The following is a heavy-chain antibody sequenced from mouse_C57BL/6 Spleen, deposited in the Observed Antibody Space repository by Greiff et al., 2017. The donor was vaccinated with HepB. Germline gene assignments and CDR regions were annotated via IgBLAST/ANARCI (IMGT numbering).Heavy chain of an antibody. D-gene: IGHD1-1*01. V-gene: IGHV5-16*01. Sequence: EVMLVESEGGLVQPGSSMKLSCTASGFTFSDYYMAWVRQVPEKGLEWVANINYDGSSTYYLDSLKSRFIISRDNAKNILYLQMSSLKSEDTATYYCARDGDYYGSFDYWGQGTTLTVSS. J-gene: IGHJ2*01. CDR3: ARDGDYYGSFDY. CDR2: INYDGSST. CDR1: GFTFSDYY.